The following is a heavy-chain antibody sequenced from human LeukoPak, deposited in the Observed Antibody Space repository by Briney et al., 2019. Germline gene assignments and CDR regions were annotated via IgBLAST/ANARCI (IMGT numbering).Heavy chain of an antibody. V-gene: IGHV4-4*07. Sequence: SETLSLTCTVSGGSISSYSWSWMRQPAGKGLEWIGRIYPRESPNYNPSLKSRVIMSVDKSKNLFSLKLRSVTAADTAVYYCAREWHHVFDYWGQGNLVTVSS. D-gene: IGHD5-12*01. CDR1: GGSISSYS. CDR2: IYPRESP. CDR3: AREWHHVFDY. J-gene: IGHJ4*02.